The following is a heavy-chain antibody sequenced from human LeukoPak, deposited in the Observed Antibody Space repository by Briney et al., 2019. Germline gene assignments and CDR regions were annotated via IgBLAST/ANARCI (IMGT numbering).Heavy chain of an antibody. CDR2: INANNGNT. Sequence: ASVKVSCKASGYTFTSYGITWVRQAPGQGLEWMGWINANNGNTNYAQNLQGRVTMTRDTSTSTAYMELRSLRSDDTAVYYCARDTDDLDIWGQGTMVTVSS. CDR1: GYTFTSYG. V-gene: IGHV1-18*01. J-gene: IGHJ3*02. CDR3: ARDTDDLDI.